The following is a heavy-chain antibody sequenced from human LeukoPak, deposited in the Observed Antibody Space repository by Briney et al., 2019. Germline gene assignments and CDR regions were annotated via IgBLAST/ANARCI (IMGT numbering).Heavy chain of an antibody. CDR2: INWNGGST. V-gene: IGHV3-20*04. CDR3: ARGKRSDYYYMDV. Sequence: TGGSLRLSCAASGFTFDDYGMSWVRQAPGKGLEWVSGINWNGGSTGYADSVKGRFTISRDNAKNSLYLQMNSLRAEDTALYYCARGKRSDYYYMDVWGKGTTVTVSS. CDR1: GFTFDDYG. D-gene: IGHD1-1*01. J-gene: IGHJ6*03.